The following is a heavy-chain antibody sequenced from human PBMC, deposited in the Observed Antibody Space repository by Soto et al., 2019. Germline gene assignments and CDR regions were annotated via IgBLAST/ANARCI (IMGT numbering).Heavy chain of an antibody. CDR3: ARDPRAGYDVDYYYGMDV. Sequence: QVQLVQSGAEVKKPGSSVKVSCKASGGTFSSYAISWVRQAPGQGLEWMGGIIPIFGTANYAQKFQGRVTITADESTSTAYRELSSLRSEDTAVYYCARDPRAGYDVDYYYGMDVWGQGTTVTVSS. V-gene: IGHV1-69*12. D-gene: IGHD2-2*01. CDR1: GGTFSSYA. J-gene: IGHJ6*02. CDR2: IIPIFGTA.